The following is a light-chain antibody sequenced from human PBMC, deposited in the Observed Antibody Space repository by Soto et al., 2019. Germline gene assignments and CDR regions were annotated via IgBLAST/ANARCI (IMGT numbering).Light chain of an antibody. CDR2: DAS. Sequence: EILFTQSPATLSLSPGERATLSCRASQSVSSYLAWYQQKPGQAPSPLIYDASNRATGIPARFSGSGSGTDFTLTIGSLEPEDFAVYYCQKRSNWHPITFGQGTRLEIK. CDR1: QSVSSY. J-gene: IGKJ5*01. V-gene: IGKV3-11*01. CDR3: QKRSNWHPIT.